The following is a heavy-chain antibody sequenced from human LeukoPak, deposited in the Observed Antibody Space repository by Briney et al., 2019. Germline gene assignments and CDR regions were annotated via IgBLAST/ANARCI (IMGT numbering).Heavy chain of an antibody. V-gene: IGHV4-39*01. CDR3: ARVQGRGGGYYYYYMDV. Sequence: PSETLSLTCAVSDDSMRSDSYYWGWTRQSPGKALEWIGSISNRGRTLYSPSLKSRVTIYIDTSKNQFSLKLSSVTAADTAVYYCARVQGRGGGYYYYYMDVWGKGTTVTVSS. D-gene: IGHD3-16*01. CDR1: DDSMRSDSYY. CDR2: ISNRGRT. J-gene: IGHJ6*03.